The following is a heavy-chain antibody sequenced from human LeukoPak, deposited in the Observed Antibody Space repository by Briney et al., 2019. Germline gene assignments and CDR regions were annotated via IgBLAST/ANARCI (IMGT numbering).Heavy chain of an antibody. CDR1: TASTTSNW. CDR3: AREIVGAPTPGAY. CDR2: VHKRGTN. V-gene: IGHV4-4*02. J-gene: IGHJ4*02. Sequence: SETLSLTCGVNTASTTSNWWSWVRQPPGNGLEWDGEVHKRGTNNYYPTVRGRVTISIDKSKHQIALERTSVAAADTAVYFCAREIVGAPTPGAYWGQGALVTVSS. D-gene: IGHD1-26*01.